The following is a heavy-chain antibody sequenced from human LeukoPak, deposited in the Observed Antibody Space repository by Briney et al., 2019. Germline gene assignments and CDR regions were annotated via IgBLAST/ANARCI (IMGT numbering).Heavy chain of an antibody. D-gene: IGHD5-24*01. CDR3: AREAEMATEKIGY. J-gene: IGHJ4*02. CDR1: GGTFSSYA. CDR2: IIPIFGIA. V-gene: IGHV1-69*04. Sequence: SVKVSCKASGGTFSSYAISWVRQAPGQGLEWMGRIIPIFGIANYAQKFQGRVTVTADKSTSTAYMELSSLRSEDTAVYYCAREAEMATEKIGYWGQGTLVTVSS.